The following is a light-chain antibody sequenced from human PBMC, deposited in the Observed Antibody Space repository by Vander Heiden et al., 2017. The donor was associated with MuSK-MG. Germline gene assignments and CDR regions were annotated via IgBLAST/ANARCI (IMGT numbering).Light chain of an antibody. CDR2: GAS. CDR1: QSVSNSY. Sequence: IALTPSPGTLALSPAERATLSCRPSQSVSNSYLAWYQQKPGQAPRLLIYGASSRATGVPDRFSGSGSGTDFTLTISRLEPEDFAVYYCQQYGSSPLTFGRGTKVEIK. CDR3: QQYGSSPLT. V-gene: IGKV3-20*01. J-gene: IGKJ1*01.